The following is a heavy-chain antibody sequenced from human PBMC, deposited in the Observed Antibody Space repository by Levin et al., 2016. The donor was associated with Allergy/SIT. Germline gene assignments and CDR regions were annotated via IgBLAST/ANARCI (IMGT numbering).Heavy chain of an antibody. CDR1: GFTFSSYA. D-gene: IGHD6-13*01. J-gene: IGHJ1*01. V-gene: IGHV3-23*01. Sequence: GGSLRLSCAASGFTFSSYAMSWVRQAPGKRLEWVSAISGSGGSTYYADSVKGRFTISRDNSKNTLYLQMNSLRAEDTAVYYCARDEEAAGHAEYFQHWGQGTLVTVSS. CDR2: ISGSGGST. CDR3: ARDEEAAGHAEYFQH.